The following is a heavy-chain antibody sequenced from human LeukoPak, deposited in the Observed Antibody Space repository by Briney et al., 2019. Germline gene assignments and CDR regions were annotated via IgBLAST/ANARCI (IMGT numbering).Heavy chain of an antibody. CDR1: GYTFTGYY. J-gene: IGHJ5*02. CDR3: AVLDIVVVVAAEDDNWFDP. D-gene: IGHD2-15*01. V-gene: IGHV1-2*02. Sequence: ASVKVSCKASGYTFTGYYMHWVRQAPGQGLEWMGWINPNSGGTNYAQKFQGRVTMTRDTSISTAYMELSRLRSDDTAVYYCAVLDIVVVVAAEDDNWFDPWGQGTLVTVSS. CDR2: INPNSGGT.